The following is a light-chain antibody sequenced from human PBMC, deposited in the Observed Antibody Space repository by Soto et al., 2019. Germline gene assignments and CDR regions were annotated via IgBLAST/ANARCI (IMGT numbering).Light chain of an antibody. CDR3: QQYNNWPFT. CDR1: QSVSSN. Sequence: EIVMTQSPATLSVSPGERATLSCRASQSVSSNLAWYQQKPGQAPRLLIYGASTRATGIPARFSGSGSETEFTLNISSLQSEDFSVYYCQQYNNWPFTFGPGTKVDIK. V-gene: IGKV3-15*01. J-gene: IGKJ3*01. CDR2: GAS.